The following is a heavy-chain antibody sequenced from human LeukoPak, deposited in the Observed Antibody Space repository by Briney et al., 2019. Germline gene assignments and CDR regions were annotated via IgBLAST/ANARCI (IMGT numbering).Heavy chain of an antibody. CDR1: GYMFTTSF. D-gene: IGHD4/OR15-4a*01. CDR3: ASPHGASYYYFDY. V-gene: IGHV1-46*01. J-gene: IGHJ4*01. CDR2: INPSGTST. Sequence: ASGKVSCKASGYMFTTSFMHWVRQAPGQGLEWMGVINPSGTSTDYAQKFQGRVTMTRDTSTNTVYMELSSLRSEDTAVYYCASPHGASYYYFDYWGQGTLVTVSS.